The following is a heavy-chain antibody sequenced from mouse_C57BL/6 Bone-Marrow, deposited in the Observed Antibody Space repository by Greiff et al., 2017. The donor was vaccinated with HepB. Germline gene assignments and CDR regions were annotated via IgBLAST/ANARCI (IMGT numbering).Heavy chain of an antibody. CDR3: ARQIYDGYYDAMDY. CDR1: GFTFSDYY. V-gene: IGHV5-12*01. J-gene: IGHJ4*01. CDR2: ISNGGGST. Sequence: EVQRVESGGGLVQPGGSLKLSCAASGFTFSDYYMYWVRQTPEKRLEWVAYISNGGGSTYYPDTVKGRFTISRDNAKNTLYLQMSRLKSEDTAMYYCARQIYDGYYDAMDYWGQGTSVTVS. D-gene: IGHD2-3*01.